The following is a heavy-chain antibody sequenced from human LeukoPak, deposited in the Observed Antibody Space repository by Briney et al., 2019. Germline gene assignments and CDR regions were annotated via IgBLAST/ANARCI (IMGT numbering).Heavy chain of an antibody. CDR1: GYTFTGYY. Sequence: ASVKVSCKASGYTFTGYYMHWVRQAPRQGLEWMGWINPNSGGTNYAQKFQGRVTMTRDTSISTAYMELSRLRSDDTAVYYCARDPVDGSGSYSDYWGQGTLVTVSS. D-gene: IGHD3-10*01. V-gene: IGHV1-2*02. J-gene: IGHJ4*02. CDR3: ARDPVDGSGSYSDY. CDR2: INPNSGGT.